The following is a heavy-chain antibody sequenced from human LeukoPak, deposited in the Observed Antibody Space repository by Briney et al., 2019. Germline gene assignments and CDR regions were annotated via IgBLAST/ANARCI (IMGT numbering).Heavy chain of an antibody. CDR1: GFTSSRHA. CDR3: ARDEGWIRDFDY. CDR2: ISYDGSNK. D-gene: IGHD5-12*01. V-gene: IGHV3-30*04. J-gene: IGHJ4*02. Sequence: GGSLRLFCAASGFTSSRHATHWVRQAPGKGLEWVAVISYDGSNKYYADSVKGRFTVSRDNPKNTLYLQMNSLSAEDTAVYYCARDEGWIRDFDYWGQGTLVTVSS.